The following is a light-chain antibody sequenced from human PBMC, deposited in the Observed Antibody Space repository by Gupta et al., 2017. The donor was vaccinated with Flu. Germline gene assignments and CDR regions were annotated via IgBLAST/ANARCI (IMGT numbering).Light chain of an antibody. CDR3: QAWDRTTVV. V-gene: IGLV3-1*01. CDR1: ELGDKY. CDR2: QDT. J-gene: IGLJ2*01. Sequence: SYELTPPPSVSVSAGQTASISCSGDELGDKYTFWYQQKAGQSPVVVIYQDTKRPSGIPERFSGSSSANTATLTISGTQAMDEADYYCQAWDRTTVVFGGGTKVTVL.